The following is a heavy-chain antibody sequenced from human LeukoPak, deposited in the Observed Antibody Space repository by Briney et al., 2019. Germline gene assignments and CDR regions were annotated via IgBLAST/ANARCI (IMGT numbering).Heavy chain of an antibody. J-gene: IGHJ4*02. D-gene: IGHD6-13*01. Sequence: GGSLRLSCAASEFSVGSNYMTWVRQAPGKGLEWVSLIYSGGSTYYADSVKGRFTISRDNSKNTLYLQMNSLRAEDTAVYYCAKAMSRKSFDYWGQGTLVTVSS. CDR2: IYSGGST. V-gene: IGHV3-66*01. CDR3: AKAMSRKSFDY. CDR1: EFSVGSNY.